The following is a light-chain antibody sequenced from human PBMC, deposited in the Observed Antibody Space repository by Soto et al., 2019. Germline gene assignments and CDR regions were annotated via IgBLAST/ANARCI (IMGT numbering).Light chain of an antibody. CDR3: SSYTSSSTDVV. J-gene: IGLJ2*01. CDR1: SSDVGGYNY. CDR2: EVS. Sequence: QSALTQPASVSGSPGQSITISCTGTSSDVGGYNYVSWYQQHPGKAPKLMIYEVSNRPSGVPNRFSGSNSGNTASLTISGLQAEDEAAYYCSSYTSSSTDVVFGGGTKLTVL. V-gene: IGLV2-14*01.